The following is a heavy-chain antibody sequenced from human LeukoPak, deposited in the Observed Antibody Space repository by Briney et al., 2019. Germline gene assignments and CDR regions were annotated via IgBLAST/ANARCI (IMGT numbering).Heavy chain of an antibody. J-gene: IGHJ5*02. V-gene: IGHV3-23*01. CDR2: MSGSAGST. CDR1: GFTFSSYG. Sequence: GGSLRLSCAASGFTFSSYGMSWVRQAPGKGLEWVSGMSGSAGSTSYADSVKGRFTISRDNSKNTLYLQMNSLRAEDTAVYYCAREWGRYYYDSSGPTWGQGTLVTVSS. CDR3: AREWGRYYYDSSGPT. D-gene: IGHD3-22*01.